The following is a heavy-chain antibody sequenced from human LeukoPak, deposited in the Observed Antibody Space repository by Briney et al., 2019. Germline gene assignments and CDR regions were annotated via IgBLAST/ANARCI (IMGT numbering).Heavy chain of an antibody. CDR2: ISGSGGST. D-gene: IGHD5-18*01. CDR1: RFTFSSYA. CDR3: AKDLRIQLWLRFDY. V-gene: IGHV3-23*01. J-gene: IGHJ4*02. Sequence: TGGSLRLSCAASRFTFSSYAMSWVRQAPGKGLEWVSAISGSGGSTYYADSVKGRFTISRDNSKNTLYLQMNSLRAEDTAVYYCAKDLRIQLWLRFDYWGQGTLVTVSS.